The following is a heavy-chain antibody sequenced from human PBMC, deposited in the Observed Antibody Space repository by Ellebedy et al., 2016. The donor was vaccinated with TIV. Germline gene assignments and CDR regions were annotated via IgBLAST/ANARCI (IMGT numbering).Heavy chain of an antibody. Sequence: GESLKISCSASGFTFSSYVMSWVRQAPGKGLEWVSGISAGGTKTYYTDSVKGRFTISRDNSKSTVLLEMNSLRAEDSALYYCAKGLGWELPAYWGQGTLLTVSS. CDR3: AKGLGWELPAY. CDR2: ISAGGTKT. D-gene: IGHD4-23*01. J-gene: IGHJ4*02. V-gene: IGHV3-23*01. CDR1: GFTFSSYV.